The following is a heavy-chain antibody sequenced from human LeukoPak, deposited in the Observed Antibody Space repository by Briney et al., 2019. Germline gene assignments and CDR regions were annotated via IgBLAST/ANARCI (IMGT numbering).Heavy chain of an antibody. CDR1: GGSISSYY. Sequence: SETLSLTCTVSGGSISSYYWSWIRQPAGKGLEWIGRIYTSGSTNYNPSLKSRVTMSVDTSKNQFSLTLRSVTAADTAVYYCARGGVFPRQFDPWGQGTLVTVSS. D-gene: IGHD3-16*01. J-gene: IGHJ5*02. V-gene: IGHV4-4*07. CDR2: IYTSGST. CDR3: ARGGVFPRQFDP.